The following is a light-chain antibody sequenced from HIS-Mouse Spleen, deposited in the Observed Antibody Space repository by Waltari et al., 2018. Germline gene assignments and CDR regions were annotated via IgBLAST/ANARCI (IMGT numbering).Light chain of an antibody. CDR3: YSTDSSGNHRV. J-gene: IGLJ2*01. CDR2: EDS. V-gene: IGLV3-10*01. CDR1: ALPKKY. Sequence: SYELTQPPSVSVSPGQTARITCSGDALPKKYSYGYQQKSGQAPLLVIYEDSKRPSGIPWRFSGSSSGTMATSTISGAQVEDEADYYCYSTDSSGNHRVFGGGTKLTVL.